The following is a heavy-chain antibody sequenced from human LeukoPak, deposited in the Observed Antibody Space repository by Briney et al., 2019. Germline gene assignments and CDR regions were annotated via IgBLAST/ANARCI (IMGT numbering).Heavy chain of an antibody. CDR2: IYYSGST. V-gene: IGHV4-59*01. D-gene: IGHD3-10*01. CDR3: ARGVLLWFGELTYYFDY. CDR1: GGSISSYY. Sequence: PSETLSLTCTVSGGSISSYYWSWIRQPPGKGLEWIGYIYYSGSTNYNPSLKSRVTISVDTSKNQFSLKLSSVTAADTAVYYCARGVLLWFGELTYYFDYWGQGTLVTVSS. J-gene: IGHJ4*02.